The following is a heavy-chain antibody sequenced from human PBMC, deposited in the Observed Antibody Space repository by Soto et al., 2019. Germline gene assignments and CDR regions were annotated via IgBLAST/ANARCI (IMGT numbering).Heavy chain of an antibody. CDR1: GGTFSSYA. J-gene: IGHJ5*02. Sequence: ASVKVSCKASGGTFSSYAISWVRQAPGQGLEWMGGIIPIFGTANYAQKFQGRVTITAYESTSTAYMELSSLRSEDTAVYYCATPTYSSGWLFGRWGQGTLVTVSS. V-gene: IGHV1-69*13. D-gene: IGHD6-19*01. CDR2: IIPIFGTA. CDR3: ATPTYSSGWLFGR.